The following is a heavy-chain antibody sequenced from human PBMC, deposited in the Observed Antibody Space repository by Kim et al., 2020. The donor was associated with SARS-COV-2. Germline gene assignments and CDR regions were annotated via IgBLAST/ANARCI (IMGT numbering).Heavy chain of an antibody. J-gene: IGHJ4*02. CDR2: TYYRSRWHN. Sequence: SQTLSLTCAIPGDSVSSISAAWNWIRQSPSRGLEWLGRTYYRSRWHNDYAVSVKRRVTINPDTSRNQFSLQMTSVTPEDTAVYYCTTGSGDHGWMSHWGQGTLVTVS. CDR3: TTGSGDHGWMSH. D-gene: IGHD1-1*01. CDR1: GDSVSSISAA. V-gene: IGHV6-1*01.